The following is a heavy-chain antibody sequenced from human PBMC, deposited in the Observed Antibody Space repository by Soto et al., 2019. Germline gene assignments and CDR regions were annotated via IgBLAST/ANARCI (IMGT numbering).Heavy chain of an antibody. CDR3: ARGGDTAMVDY. CDR2: INHSGST. J-gene: IGHJ4*02. CDR1: GGSFSGYY. Sequence: PSETLSLTCAVYGGSFSGYYWSWIRQPPGKGLEWIGEINHSGSTNYNPSLKSRVTISVDTSKNQFSLKLSSVTAADTAVYYCARGGDTAMVDYWGQGTLGTVSS. V-gene: IGHV4-34*01. D-gene: IGHD5-18*01.